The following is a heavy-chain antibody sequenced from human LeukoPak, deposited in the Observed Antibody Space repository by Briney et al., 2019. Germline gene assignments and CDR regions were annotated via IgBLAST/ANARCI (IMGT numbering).Heavy chain of an antibody. CDR2: ISGSGSTI. D-gene: IGHD3-10*02. V-gene: IGHV3-48*03. J-gene: IGHJ6*04. CDR3: AELGITMIGGV. Sequence: GGSLRLSCAASGFTFSSYAMSWVRQAPGKGLEWVSSISGSGSTIYYADSVKGRFTISRDNAKNSLYLQMNSLRAEDTAVYYCAELGITMIGGVWGKGTTVTISS. CDR1: GFTFSSYA.